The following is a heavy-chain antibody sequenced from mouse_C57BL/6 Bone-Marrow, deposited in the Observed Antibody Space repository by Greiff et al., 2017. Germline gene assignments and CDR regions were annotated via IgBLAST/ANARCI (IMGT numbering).Heavy chain of an antibody. CDR2: INPNYGTT. D-gene: IGHD1-1*01. V-gene: IGHV1-39*01. J-gene: IGHJ4*01. CDR3: SRGDESYFCYAMDY. Sequence: VQLQQSGPELVKPGASVKISCKASGYSFTDYNMNWVKQSNGKGLEWIGEINPNYGTTSYNQKFKGKATLTVDKSSSTAYMQLNNLTSEDSAVYYWSRGDESYFCYAMDYWGQGTSVTVSS. CDR1: GYSFTDYN.